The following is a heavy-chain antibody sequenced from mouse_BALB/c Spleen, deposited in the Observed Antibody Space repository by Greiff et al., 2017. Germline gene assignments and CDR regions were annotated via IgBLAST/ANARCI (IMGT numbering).Heavy chain of an antibody. J-gene: IGHJ2*01. CDR3: ARRGSYRYYFDY. CDR2: ILPGSGST. V-gene: IGHV1-9*01. Sequence: VKLVESGAELMKPGASVKISCKATGYTFSSYWIEWVKQRPGHGLEWIGEILPGSGSTNYNEKFKGKATFTADTSSNTAYMQLSSLTSEDSAVYYCARRGSYRYYFDYWGQGTTLTVSS. CDR1: GYTFSSYW. D-gene: IGHD2-14*01.